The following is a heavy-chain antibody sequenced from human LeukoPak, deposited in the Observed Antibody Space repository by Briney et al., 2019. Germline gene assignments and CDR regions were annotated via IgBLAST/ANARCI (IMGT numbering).Heavy chain of an antibody. V-gene: IGHV3-48*01. Sequence: GGSLRLSCAASGFTFSSYSMNWVRQAPGKGLEWASYIGPSSIPISYADSVRGRFTISRDNAKNSLYLEMNSLRAEDTAVYYCVRDSTYAFDNWGQGTLVTVSS. CDR1: GFTFSSYS. CDR3: VRDSTYAFDN. J-gene: IGHJ4*02. CDR2: IGPSSIPI.